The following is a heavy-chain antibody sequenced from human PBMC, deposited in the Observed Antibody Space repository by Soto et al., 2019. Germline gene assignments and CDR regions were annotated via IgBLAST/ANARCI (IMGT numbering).Heavy chain of an antibody. CDR2: ISYDGSNK. CDR1: GFTFSSYG. J-gene: IGHJ6*02. D-gene: IGHD3-3*01. V-gene: IGHV3-30*18. CDR3: AKSAIFGVVMVHYGMDV. Sequence: GGSLRLSCAASGFTFSSYGMHWVRQAPGKGLEWVAVISYDGSNKYYAASVKGRFTISRDNSKNTLYLQMNSLRAEDTAVYYCAKSAIFGVVMVHYGMDVWGQGTTVTVSS.